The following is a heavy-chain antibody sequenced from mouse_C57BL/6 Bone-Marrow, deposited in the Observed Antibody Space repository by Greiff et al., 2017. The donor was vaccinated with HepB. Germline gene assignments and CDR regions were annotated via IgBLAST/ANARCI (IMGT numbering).Heavy chain of an antibody. D-gene: IGHD1-1*01. CDR3: ARDSTSTVVAPGFAY. CDR1: GYTFTSYW. V-gene: IGHV1-55*01. J-gene: IGHJ3*01. Sequence: QVQLQQPGAELVKPGASVKMSCKASGYTFTSYWITWVKQRPGQGLEWIGDIYPGSGSTNYNEKFKSKATLTVDTSSSTDYMQISSLTSEDSAVYYCARDSTSTVVAPGFAYWGQGTLVTVSA. CDR2: IYPGSGST.